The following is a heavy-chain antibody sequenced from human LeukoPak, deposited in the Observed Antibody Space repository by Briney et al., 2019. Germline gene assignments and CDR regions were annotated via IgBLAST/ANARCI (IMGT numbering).Heavy chain of an antibody. Sequence: SVKVSCKASGGTFSSYAISWVRQAPGQGLEWMGRIIPILGIANYAQKFQGRVTITADKSTSTAYMELSSLRSEDTAVYYCAGTTLSGSYKRYYFDYWGQGTLVTVSS. J-gene: IGHJ4*02. CDR1: GGTFSSYA. V-gene: IGHV1-69*04. CDR3: AGTTLSGSYKRYYFDY. D-gene: IGHD1-26*01. CDR2: IIPILGIA.